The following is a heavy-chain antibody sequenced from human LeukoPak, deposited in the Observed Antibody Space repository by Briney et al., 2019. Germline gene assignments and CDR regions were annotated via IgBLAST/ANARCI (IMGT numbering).Heavy chain of an antibody. D-gene: IGHD6-19*01. V-gene: IGHV1-18*04. Sequence: GASVKVSCKASGYTFTRYYIHWVRQTPGQGLEWMGWISAYNGNTNYAQKLQGSVTMTTDTSTSTAYMELRSLRSDDTAVYYCAGDSAVAGTKLFDYWGQGTLVTVSS. J-gene: IGHJ4*02. CDR3: AGDSAVAGTKLFDY. CDR2: ISAYNGNT. CDR1: GYTFTRYY.